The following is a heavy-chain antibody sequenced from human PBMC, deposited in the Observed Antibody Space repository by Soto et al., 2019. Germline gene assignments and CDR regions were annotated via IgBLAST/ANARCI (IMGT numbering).Heavy chain of an antibody. V-gene: IGHV4-61*01. CDR1: GGSVSSGNYF. CDR3: AILTKPTAVTTAFRGGYGLDV. Sequence: QVQLQESGPGLVKPSETLALTCTVSGGSVSSGNYFWSWIRQPPGKGLEWIGYIHSSGSTNYNPSHKSRVTISLDTSRNQFSLKLTSVTAADTAVYYCAILTKPTAVTTAFRGGYGLDVWGQGTTVTVSS. CDR2: IHSSGST. D-gene: IGHD4-17*01. J-gene: IGHJ6*02.